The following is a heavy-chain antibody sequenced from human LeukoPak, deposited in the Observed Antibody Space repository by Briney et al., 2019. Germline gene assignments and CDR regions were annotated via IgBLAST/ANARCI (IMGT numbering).Heavy chain of an antibody. Sequence: DSVKGRFTISRDNSKNTLYLQMNSLRAEDTAVYYCAKIMVRGADFDYWGQGTLVTASS. V-gene: IGHV3-30*02. D-gene: IGHD3-10*01. CDR3: AKIMVRGADFDY. J-gene: IGHJ4*02.